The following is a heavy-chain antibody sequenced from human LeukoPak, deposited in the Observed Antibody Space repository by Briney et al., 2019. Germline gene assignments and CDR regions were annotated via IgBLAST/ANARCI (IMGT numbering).Heavy chain of an antibody. J-gene: IGHJ4*02. CDR3: ARDEARVYYDSSGSPPG. CDR1: GVSISSSNSY. Sequence: SETLSLTCTVSGVSISSSNSYWGWIRQPPGKGLEWIGSIYYSGNTYYNASLKSRVTISVDTSKNQFSLKLSSVTAADTAVYYCARDEARVYYDSSGSPPGWGQGTLVTVSS. CDR2: IYYSGNT. D-gene: IGHD3-22*01. V-gene: IGHV4-39*07.